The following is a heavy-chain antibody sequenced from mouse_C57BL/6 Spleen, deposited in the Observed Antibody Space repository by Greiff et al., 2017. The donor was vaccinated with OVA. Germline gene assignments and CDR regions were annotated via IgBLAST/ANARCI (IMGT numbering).Heavy chain of an antibody. CDR1: GFTFSSYA. D-gene: IGHD2-3*01. Sequence: EVKLMESGGGLVKPGGSLKLSCAASGFTFSSYAMSWVRQTPEKRLEWVATLSDGGSYTYYPDNVKGRFTISRDNAKNNLYLQMSHLKSEDTAMYYCARDLDGYYFDYWGKGTTLTVSS. CDR3: ARDLDGYYFDY. V-gene: IGHV5-4*01. J-gene: IGHJ2*01. CDR2: LSDGGSYT.